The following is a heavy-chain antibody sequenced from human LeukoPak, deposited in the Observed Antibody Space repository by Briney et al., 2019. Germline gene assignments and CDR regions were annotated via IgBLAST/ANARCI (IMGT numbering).Heavy chain of an antibody. J-gene: IGHJ5*02. CDR3: AREGGYSYGYPNWFDP. V-gene: IGHV4-59*01. D-gene: IGHD5-18*01. Sequence: SETLSLTCTVSGGSISSYYWSWVRQPPRKGLEWIGYIYYSGSTNYNPSLKSRVTISVDTSKNQFALKLSSVTAADTAVYYCAREGGYSYGYPNWFDPWGQGTLVTVSS. CDR1: GGSISSYY. CDR2: IYYSGST.